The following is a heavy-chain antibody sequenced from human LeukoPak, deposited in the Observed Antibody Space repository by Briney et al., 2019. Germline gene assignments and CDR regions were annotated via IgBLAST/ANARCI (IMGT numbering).Heavy chain of an antibody. J-gene: IGHJ6*03. CDR2: IYYSGNA. V-gene: IGHV4-59*12. CDR3: ARDGYYMDV. CDR1: GGSMNNYY. Sequence: PSETLSLTCTVSGGSMNNYYWSWIRQPPGKGLEWIGSIYYSGNANYNPSLKSRVTISLDSSKNQFSLKLSSVTAADTAVYYCARDGYYMDVWGKGTTVTVSS.